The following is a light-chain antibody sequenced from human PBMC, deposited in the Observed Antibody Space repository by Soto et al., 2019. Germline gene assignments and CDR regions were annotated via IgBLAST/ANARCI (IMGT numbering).Light chain of an antibody. J-gene: IGLJ1*01. Sequence: QSVLTQPPSVSGAPGHRVTISCTGSSSNIGAGYDVHWYQQLPGTAPKLLIYDNTNRPSGVPDRFSGSKSGTSASLAIAGLQAEDEADYYCQSYDSSLRGSVFGTGTKVTVL. CDR2: DNT. V-gene: IGLV1-40*01. CDR3: QSYDSSLRGSV. CDR1: SSNIGAGYD.